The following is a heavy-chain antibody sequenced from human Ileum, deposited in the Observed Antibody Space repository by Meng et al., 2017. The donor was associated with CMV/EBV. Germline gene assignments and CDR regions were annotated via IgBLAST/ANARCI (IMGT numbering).Heavy chain of an antibody. V-gene: IGHV4-39*07. CDR3: ARNVGFYSSQIAY. J-gene: IGHJ4*02. CDR2: VYYSGTT. Sequence: QLQLPGAAPGLGKPSDTLSLTCTASGGSPTSRTYYWGWIRQPPGKGLEWIGSVYYSGTTYYNPSLKSRVNMSIDTSKNRFSLKLSSATAADTAVYYCARNVGFYSSQIAYWGQGALVTVSS. D-gene: IGHD3-3*01. CDR1: GGSPTSRTYY.